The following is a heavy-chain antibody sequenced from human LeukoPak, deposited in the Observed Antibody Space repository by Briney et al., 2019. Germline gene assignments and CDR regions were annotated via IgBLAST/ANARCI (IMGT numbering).Heavy chain of an antibody. J-gene: IGHJ4*02. V-gene: IGHV3-9*01. CDR1: GFTFDDYA. D-gene: IGHD3-16*02. Sequence: GGSLRLSCAASGFTFDDYAMHWVRQAPGKGLEWVSGISWNSGSIGYADSVKGRFTISRDNAKNSLYLQMNSLRAEDTALYYCAKGAFWGSYRPLVDYFDYWGQGTLVTVSS. CDR3: AKGAFWGSYRPLVDYFDY. CDR2: ISWNSGSI.